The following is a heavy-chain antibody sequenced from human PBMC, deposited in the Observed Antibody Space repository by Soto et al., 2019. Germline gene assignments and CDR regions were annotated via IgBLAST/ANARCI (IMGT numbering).Heavy chain of an antibody. CDR2: INPNSGGT. CDR1: GYTFTGYY. Sequence: ASVKVSCKASGYTFTGYYMHWVRQAPGQGLEWMGWINPNSGGTNYAQKFQGRVTMTRDTSISTAYMELSRLRSDNTAVYYCARDLSPPASTHDSSGYGMDVWGQGSTVTVCS. D-gene: IGHD3-22*01. CDR3: ARDLSPPASTHDSSGYGMDV. V-gene: IGHV1-2*02. J-gene: IGHJ6*02.